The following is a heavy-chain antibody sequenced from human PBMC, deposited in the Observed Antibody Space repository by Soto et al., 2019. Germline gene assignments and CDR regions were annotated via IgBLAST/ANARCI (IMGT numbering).Heavy chain of an antibody. Sequence: QVQLVESGGGVVQPGRSLRLSCAASGFTFSSYGMHWVGQAPGKGLEWVAVIWYDGTNKYYADSVKGRFNIPRDNSNNSLYQKMTSLLADDTAVYYCARDWGAVACSCYYYGIDVWVQGTTVT. V-gene: IGHV3-33*01. CDR1: GFTFSSYG. CDR2: IWYDGTNK. J-gene: IGHJ6*02. CDR3: ARDWGAVACSCYYYGIDV. D-gene: IGHD3-16*01.